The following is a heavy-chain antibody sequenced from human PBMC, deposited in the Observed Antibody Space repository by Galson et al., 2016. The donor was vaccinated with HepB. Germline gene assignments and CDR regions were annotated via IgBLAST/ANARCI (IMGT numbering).Heavy chain of an antibody. CDR2: TYYRSKWYN. J-gene: IGHJ6*02. CDR1: GDGVSSNFAA. CDR3: ARDTPWLAGGYYYYVMDV. D-gene: IGHD6-19*01. Sequence: CAISGDGVSSNFAAWNWIRQSPSRGLEWLGKTYYRSKWYNDYAVSVKSRITINPDTSKSQFSLQLNSVTPEDTAVYYCARDTPWLAGGYYYYVMDVWGQGTTVTVS. V-gene: IGHV6-1*01.